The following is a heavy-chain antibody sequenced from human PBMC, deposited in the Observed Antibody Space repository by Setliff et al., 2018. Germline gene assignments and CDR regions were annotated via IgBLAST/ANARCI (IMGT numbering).Heavy chain of an antibody. CDR3: AKARLPGTFYFDL. CDR1: GGTFSTYA. CDR2: IIPMVGIA. D-gene: IGHD6-13*01. V-gene: IGHV1-69*10. J-gene: IGHJ4*02. Sequence: SVKVSCKASGGTFSTYAISWVRQAPGQGLEWMGGIIPMVGIANYAQKFQGGITITADKSTNTAYMELNSLRSEDTAVYFCAKARLPGTFYFDLWGQGTQVTSPQ.